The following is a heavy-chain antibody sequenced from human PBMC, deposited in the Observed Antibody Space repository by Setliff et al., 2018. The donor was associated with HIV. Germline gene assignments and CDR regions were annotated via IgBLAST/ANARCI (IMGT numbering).Heavy chain of an antibody. Sequence: GGSLRLSCVASGFTFSNYAMNWVRQAPGKGLEWVSSISSSSRSKYYADSVNGRFIISRDNAKNTLYLQMNSLRAEDTAVYYCVRGSGSYGDWDYWGQGTLVTVS. V-gene: IGHV3-21*01. J-gene: IGHJ4*02. CDR2: ISSSSRSK. CDR3: VRGSGSYGDWDY. D-gene: IGHD1-26*01. CDR1: GFTFSNYA.